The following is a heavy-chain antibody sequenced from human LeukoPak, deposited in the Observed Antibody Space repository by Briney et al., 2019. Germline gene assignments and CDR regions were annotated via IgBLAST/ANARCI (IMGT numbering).Heavy chain of an antibody. CDR2: INWNGGST. V-gene: IGHV3-20*04. CDR1: GFTFDDYG. D-gene: IGHD4-17*01. CDR3: ARDDYGDYYFDY. J-gene: IGHJ4*02. Sequence: GGSLRLSCAASGFTFDDYGMSWVRRAPGKGLEWVSGINWNGGSTGYADSVKGRFTISRDNAKNSLHLQMNSLRAEDTALYYCARDDYGDYYFDYWGQGTLVTVSS.